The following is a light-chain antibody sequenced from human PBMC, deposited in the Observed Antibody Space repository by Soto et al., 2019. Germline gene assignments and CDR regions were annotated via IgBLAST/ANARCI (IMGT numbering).Light chain of an antibody. CDR3: TSWTTSTTMI. V-gene: IGLV2-14*03. CDR1: SSDIGAYNF. CDR2: DVN. Sequence: QSVLTQPASVSGSPGQSITISCTGTSSDIGAYNFVSWYQQHPGKAPKLMLYDVNIRPSGVSNRFSGSKSGNTASLTISGLQAEDEADYYCTSWTTSTTMIFXGGT. J-gene: IGLJ2*01.